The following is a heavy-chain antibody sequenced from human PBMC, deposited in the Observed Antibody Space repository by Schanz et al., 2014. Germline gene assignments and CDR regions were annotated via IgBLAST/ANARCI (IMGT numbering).Heavy chain of an antibody. D-gene: IGHD5-18*01. CDR1: GFTFSDYW. V-gene: IGHV3-7*02. Sequence: EVQLVESGGGLVQPGGSLRLSCTASGFTFSDYWMSWVRQAPGKGPEWVANIKHDGSVKDYVDSVEGRFTISRDNAKRSLFLQMSSLRVDDMAVYYCGRAGTGMAGWYFELWGHGTLVTVSS. J-gene: IGHJ2*01. CDR3: GRAGTGMAGWYFEL. CDR2: IKHDGSVK.